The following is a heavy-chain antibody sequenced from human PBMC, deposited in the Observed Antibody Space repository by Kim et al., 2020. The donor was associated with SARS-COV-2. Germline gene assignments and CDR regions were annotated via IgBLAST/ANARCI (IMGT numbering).Heavy chain of an antibody. CDR3: VRGPGGYNRALDF. CDR2: IYYSGTT. D-gene: IGHD5-12*01. V-gene: IGHV4-59*01. J-gene: IGHJ4*02. CDR1: GDSMTPYY. Sequence: SETLSLTCAVSGDSMTPYYWSWIRHLPGKGLEWIGYIYYSGTTNYSPSLRSRVTISVDTSKNQFSLKLASVTAADTAVYYCVRGPGGYNRALDFWGQGARVTVSS.